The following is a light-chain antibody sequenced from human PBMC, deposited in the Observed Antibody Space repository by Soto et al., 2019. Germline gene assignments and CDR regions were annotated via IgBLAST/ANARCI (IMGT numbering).Light chain of an antibody. CDR3: QQSYSPPYT. CDR1: QSSTSS. V-gene: IGKV1-39*01. J-gene: IGKJ4*01. Sequence: DILRTQSPSPLSASVGATVTITCRTSQSSTSSLNWYQQKPGKAPKRVIYSASSLQSGVPSRFSGSGSGTDFILTISSLQHEDFARYYCQQSYSPPYTFGGGTKVDIK. CDR2: SAS.